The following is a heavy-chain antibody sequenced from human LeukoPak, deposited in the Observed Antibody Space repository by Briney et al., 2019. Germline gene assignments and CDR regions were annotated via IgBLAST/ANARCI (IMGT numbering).Heavy chain of an antibody. CDR1: GYSFPSYW. D-gene: IGHD6-19*01. Sequence: GESLKISCKVSGYSFPSYWIAWVRQVPGKGLEWMGIIYPRDSETRYSPSFQGQVTMSADKSINTAYLQWSSLKASDTAMYYCARRSAGWYFFDSWGQGTLVTVSS. J-gene: IGHJ4*02. V-gene: IGHV5-51*01. CDR3: ARRSAGWYFFDS. CDR2: IYPRDSET.